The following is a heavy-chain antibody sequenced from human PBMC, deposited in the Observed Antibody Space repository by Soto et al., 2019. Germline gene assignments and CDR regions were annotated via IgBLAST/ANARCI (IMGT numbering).Heavy chain of an antibody. D-gene: IGHD6-25*01. Sequence: EVQLLESGGGLVQPGGSLRLSCAVSGFTFSSYAMSWVRQAPGKGLEWVSAISGSGGSTYYADSVKGRFTISRDNSKNTLYLQMNSLRAEDTAVYYCAKDLSRLSHLFGYWGQGTLVTVSS. J-gene: IGHJ4*02. CDR3: AKDLSRLSHLFGY. CDR2: ISGSGGST. V-gene: IGHV3-23*01. CDR1: GFTFSSYA.